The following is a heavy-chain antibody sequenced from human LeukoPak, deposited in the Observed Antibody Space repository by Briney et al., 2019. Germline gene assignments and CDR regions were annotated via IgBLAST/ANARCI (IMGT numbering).Heavy chain of an antibody. Sequence: ASVKVSCKASGGTFSSYAISWVRQAPGQGLEWMGGIIPIFGTANYAQKFQGRVTITTDESTSTAYMELSSLRSEDTAVYYCARARPFYRGYDGTYFDYWGQGTLVTVSS. CDR2: IIPIFGTA. CDR1: GGTFSSYA. CDR3: ARARPFYRGYDGTYFDY. V-gene: IGHV1-69*05. J-gene: IGHJ4*02. D-gene: IGHD5-12*01.